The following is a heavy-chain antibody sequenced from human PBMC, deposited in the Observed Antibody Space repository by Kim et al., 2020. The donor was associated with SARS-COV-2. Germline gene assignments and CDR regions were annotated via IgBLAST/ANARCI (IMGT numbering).Heavy chain of an antibody. CDR2: ISYDGSNK. CDR3: ASTGTIAAAGITPH. CDR1: GFTFSSYG. D-gene: IGHD6-13*01. Sequence: GGSLRLSCAASGFTFSSYGMHWVRQAPGKGLEWVAVISYDGSNKYYADSVKGRFTISRDNSKNTLYLQMNSLRAEDTAVYYCASTGTIAAAGITPHWGQGTLVTVSS. J-gene: IGHJ4*02. V-gene: IGHV3-33*05.